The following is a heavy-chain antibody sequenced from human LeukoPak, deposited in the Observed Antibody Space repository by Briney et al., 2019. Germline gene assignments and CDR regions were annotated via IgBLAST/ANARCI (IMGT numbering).Heavy chain of an antibody. Sequence: SETLSLTCAVYGGSFSGCYWSWIRQPPGKGLEWIGEINHSGSTNYNPSLKSRVTISVDTSKNQFSLKLSSVTAADTAVYYCARGRTYTNCSSTSCYSTFDYWGQGTLVTVSS. CDR2: INHSGST. J-gene: IGHJ4*02. CDR3: ARGRTYTNCSSTSCYSTFDY. V-gene: IGHV4-34*01. D-gene: IGHD2-2*01. CDR1: GGSFSGCY.